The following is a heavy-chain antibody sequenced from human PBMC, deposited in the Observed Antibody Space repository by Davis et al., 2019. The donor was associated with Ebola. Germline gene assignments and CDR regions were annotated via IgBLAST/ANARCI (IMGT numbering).Heavy chain of an antibody. V-gene: IGHV3-23*01. CDR1: GFTFSSYA. J-gene: IGHJ5*02. Sequence: PGGSLRLSCVASGFTFSSYAMSWVRQAPGKGLEWVSVICGSDDTTYYTGSVKGRFTISRDNSKNTLYLQMNSLRADDTALYYCAKGISSSCYGAADPWGQGTLVTVSS. CDR2: ICGSDDTT. D-gene: IGHD2-2*01. CDR3: AKGISSSCYGAADP.